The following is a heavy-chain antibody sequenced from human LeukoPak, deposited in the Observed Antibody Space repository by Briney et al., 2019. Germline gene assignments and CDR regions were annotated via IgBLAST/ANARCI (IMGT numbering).Heavy chain of an antibody. D-gene: IGHD3-3*01. CDR3: ARGGPTYYDFWSGQNWFGP. J-gene: IGHJ5*02. CDR1: GYTFTGYY. V-gene: IGHV1-2*02. CDR2: INPNSGGT. Sequence: ASVKVSCKTSGYTFTGYYMHWVQQAPGQGLEWMGWINPNSGGTNYAQKFQGRVTMTRATSITTAYMELSRLRSDDTAVYYCARGGPTYYDFWSGQNWFGPWGQGTLVTVSS.